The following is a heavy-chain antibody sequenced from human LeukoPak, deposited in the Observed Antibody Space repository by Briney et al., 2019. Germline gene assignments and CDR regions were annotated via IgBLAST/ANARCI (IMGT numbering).Heavy chain of an antibody. CDR3: ARGYSNPPLEY. J-gene: IGHJ4*02. Sequence: QPGGSLRLSCVASGDTLIGYGMNWVRQAPGKGLEWLSSISSSTTTTYYADSVRGRFTISRDSAKNSLYLHMNSLRAEDTAIYYCARGYSNPPLEYWGQGTPVTVSS. CDR2: ISSSTTTT. CDR1: GDTLIGYG. V-gene: IGHV3-48*01. D-gene: IGHD4-11*01.